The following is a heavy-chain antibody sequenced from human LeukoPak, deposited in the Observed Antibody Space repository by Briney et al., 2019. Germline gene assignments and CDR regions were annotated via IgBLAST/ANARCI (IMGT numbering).Heavy chain of an antibody. Sequence: GGSLRLSCAASGFTFSSYAMSWVRQAPGKGLEWVSAISGSGGSTYYADSVKGRFTISRDNSKNTLYLQMNSLRAEDTAVYYCARDCCWYDFWSGYIDAFDIWGQGTMVTVSS. CDR2: ISGSGGST. J-gene: IGHJ3*02. CDR1: GFTFSSYA. CDR3: ARDCCWYDFWSGYIDAFDI. V-gene: IGHV3-23*01. D-gene: IGHD3-3*01.